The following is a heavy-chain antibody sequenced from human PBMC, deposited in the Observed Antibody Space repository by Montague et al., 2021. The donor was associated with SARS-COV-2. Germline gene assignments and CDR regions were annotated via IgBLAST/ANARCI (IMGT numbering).Heavy chain of an antibody. J-gene: IGHJ2*01. Sequence: SLRLSCEASKFIFSSYTLTWVRQAPGKGLEWVSSIFGSGAGTYYADSVQGRFTISRDNSKNTLYLQMNSLRAEDTAVYFCAKNGGSGSLVYWYFDLWGRGTQVTVSS. CDR2: IFGSGAGT. D-gene: IGHD3-16*01. CDR1: KFIFSSYT. V-gene: IGHV3-23*01. CDR3: AKNGGSGSLVYWYFDL.